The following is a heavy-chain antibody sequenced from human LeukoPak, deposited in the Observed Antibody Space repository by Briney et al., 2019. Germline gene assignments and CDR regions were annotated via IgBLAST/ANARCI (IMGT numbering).Heavy chain of an antibody. Sequence: PGGSLRLSCAASGFTVSSNYMSWVRQAPGKALEWVSVIYSGGSTYYADSVKGRFTISRDNSKNTLYLQMNSLRAEDTAVYYCAREAEIVGATYFDYWGQGTLVTVSS. CDR3: AREAEIVGATYFDY. CDR1: GFTVSSNY. V-gene: IGHV3-66*01. J-gene: IGHJ4*02. D-gene: IGHD1-26*01. CDR2: IYSGGST.